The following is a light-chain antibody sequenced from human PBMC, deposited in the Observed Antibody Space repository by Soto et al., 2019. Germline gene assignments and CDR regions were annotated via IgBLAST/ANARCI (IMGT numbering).Light chain of an antibody. V-gene: IGLV2-23*01. Sequence: SVLTQPASVSGSPGQSITISCTGTNSDVGTHNLVSWYQQHPGKAPKLIIYEGTKRPSGVSNRFSGSKSGNTASLTISGLQAEDEADYYCCSYALLFXTGTKVTVL. J-gene: IGLJ1*01. CDR1: NSDVGTHNL. CDR3: CSYALL. CDR2: EGT.